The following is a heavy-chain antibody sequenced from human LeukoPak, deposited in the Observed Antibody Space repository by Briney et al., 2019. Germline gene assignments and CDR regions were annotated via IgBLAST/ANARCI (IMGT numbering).Heavy chain of an antibody. D-gene: IGHD2-21*01. V-gene: IGHV4-38-2*02. CDR2: IYYSGST. J-gene: IGHJ4*02. Sequence: SETLSLTCTVSGYSISSGYYWGWIRQPPGQGLEWIGYIYYSGSTIYNPSLKSRVTISVDTSKNQFSLKLSSVTAADTAVYYCARQFGGGADPNFDYWGQGTLVTVSS. CDR1: GYSISSGYY. CDR3: ARQFGGGADPNFDY.